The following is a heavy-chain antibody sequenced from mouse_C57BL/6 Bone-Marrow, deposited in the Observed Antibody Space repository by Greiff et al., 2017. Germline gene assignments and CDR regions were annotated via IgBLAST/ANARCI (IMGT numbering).Heavy chain of an antibody. D-gene: IGHD1-1*02. CDR2: IDPKSGGT. CDR1: GYTFTSYW. Sequence: VQLQQSGAELVKPGASVKLSCKASGYTFTSYWMHGVKQRPGRGLEWIGRIDPKSGGTKYNEKFKSKATLTVDKPSSTAYMQLSSLTSEDSAVYYCARGVVKAYWGQGTLVTVSA. V-gene: IGHV1-72*01. CDR3: ARGVVKAY. J-gene: IGHJ3*01.